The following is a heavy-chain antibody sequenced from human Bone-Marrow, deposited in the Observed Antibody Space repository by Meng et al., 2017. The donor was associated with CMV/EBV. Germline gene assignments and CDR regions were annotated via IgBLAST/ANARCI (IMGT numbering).Heavy chain of an antibody. J-gene: IGHJ2*01. D-gene: IGHD2-2*02. V-gene: IGHV4-59*01. CDR1: GGSISSYY. Sequence: SETLSLTCTVSGGSISSYYWSWIRQPPGKGLEWLGYIYYSGSTNYNPSLKSRVTMSVDTSKNQFSLKLTSVTAADTAVYYCARVVPAAIGGWYFDLWGRGTLVTVSS. CDR2: IYYSGST. CDR3: ARVVPAAIGGWYFDL.